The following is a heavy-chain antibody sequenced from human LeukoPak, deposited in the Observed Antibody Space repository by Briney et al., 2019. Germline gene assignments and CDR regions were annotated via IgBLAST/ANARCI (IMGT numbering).Heavy chain of an antibody. Sequence: GGFLRLSCAASGFTFSSYWMHWVRQAPGKGLVWVSRINSDGSSITYADSVKGRFTISRDNAKNTLYLQMNSLRVEDTAVYYCAREGRVSGYDFDCWGQGTLVIVSS. V-gene: IGHV3-74*03. CDR3: AREGRVSGYDFDC. CDR1: GFTFSSYW. CDR2: INSDGSSI. J-gene: IGHJ4*02. D-gene: IGHD5-12*01.